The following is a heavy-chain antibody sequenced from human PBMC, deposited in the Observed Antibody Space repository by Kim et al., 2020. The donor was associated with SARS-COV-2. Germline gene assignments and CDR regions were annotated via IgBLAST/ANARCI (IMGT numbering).Heavy chain of an antibody. CDR3: AKKYSGSYSARRGFDY. D-gene: IGHD1-26*01. V-gene: IGHV3-23*01. CDR1: GFTFSSYA. CDR2: ISGSGGST. Sequence: GGSLRLSCAASGFTFSSYAMSWVRQAPGKGLEWVSAISGSGGSTYYADSVKGRFTISRDNSKNTLYLQMNSLRAEDTAVYYCAKKYSGSYSARRGFDYWGQGTLVTVSS. J-gene: IGHJ4*02.